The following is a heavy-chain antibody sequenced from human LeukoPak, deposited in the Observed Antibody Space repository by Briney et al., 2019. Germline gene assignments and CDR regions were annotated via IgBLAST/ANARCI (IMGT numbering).Heavy chain of an antibody. CDR3: ARIYYFGDNNWRYFDN. Sequence: GGSLRLSCAASGFTFNSYWMSWVGQAPGKGLEWVANIDPDGSEKQYGDSVKGRFTTSRDNAKNSLYLQMNSLRAEDTAIYYCARIYYFGDNNWRYFDNWGQGTLVTVSS. CDR2: IDPDGSEK. V-gene: IGHV3-7*01. D-gene: IGHD3-10*01. J-gene: IGHJ4*02. CDR1: GFTFNSYW.